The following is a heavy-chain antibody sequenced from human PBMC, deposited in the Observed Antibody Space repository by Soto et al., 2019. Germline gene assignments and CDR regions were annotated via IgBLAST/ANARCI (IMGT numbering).Heavy chain of an antibody. J-gene: IGHJ4*02. CDR2: TNSDGRDT. D-gene: IGHD6-19*01. CDR3: ARDRGGSLFDY. CDR1: GFTFSSYW. V-gene: IGHV3-74*01. Sequence: EVQLVESGGGLVQPGGSLRLSCAASGFTFSSYWMYWVRQAPGKGLVWVSRTNSDGRDTSYADSVKGRFTISRDNAKNTLYLQMNSLRAEDTAVYYCARDRGGSLFDYRGQGTLVTVSS.